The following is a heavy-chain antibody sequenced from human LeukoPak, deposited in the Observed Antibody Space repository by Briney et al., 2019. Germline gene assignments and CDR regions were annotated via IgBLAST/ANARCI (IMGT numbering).Heavy chain of an antibody. D-gene: IGHD6-19*01. Sequence: SQTLSLTCTVSSGSISSYYWSWLRQPPGKGLEWIGYIYYSGSTNYNPSLKSRVTISVDTSKNQFSLKLSSVTAADTAVYYCASTTVAGSWYFDYWGQGTLVTVSS. CDR3: ASTTVAGSWYFDY. CDR1: SGSISSYY. V-gene: IGHV4-59*01. CDR2: IYYSGST. J-gene: IGHJ4*02.